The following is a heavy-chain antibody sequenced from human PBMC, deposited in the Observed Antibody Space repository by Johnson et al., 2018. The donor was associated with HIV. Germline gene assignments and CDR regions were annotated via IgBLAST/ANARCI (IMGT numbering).Heavy chain of an antibody. J-gene: IGHJ3*02. CDR3: ARDPLENDYIWGQGAFDI. Sequence: VQLVESGGGLVQPGGSLRLSCAASGFTVSSNYMTWVRQAPGKGLEWVSILYSGGSTYYADSVKGRFTISRDNSKKKLYLQMGSLRAEDMAVYYCARDPLENDYIWGQGAFDIWGQGTMVTVSS. V-gene: IGHV3-66*01. D-gene: IGHD3-16*01. CDR2: LYSGGST. CDR1: GFTVSSNY.